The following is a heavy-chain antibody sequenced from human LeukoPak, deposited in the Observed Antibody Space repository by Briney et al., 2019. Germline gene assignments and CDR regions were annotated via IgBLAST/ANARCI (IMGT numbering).Heavy chain of an antibody. CDR3: ARGRKPRSGYSYGEYFQH. CDR1: GGSFSGYY. V-gene: IGHV4-34*01. D-gene: IGHD5-18*01. Sequence: SETLSLTCAVYGGSFSGYYWSWIRQPPGKGLGWIGEINHSGSTNYNPSLKSRVTISVDTSKNQFSLKLSSVTAADTAVYYCARGRKPRSGYSYGEYFQHWGQGTLVTVSS. J-gene: IGHJ1*01. CDR2: INHSGST.